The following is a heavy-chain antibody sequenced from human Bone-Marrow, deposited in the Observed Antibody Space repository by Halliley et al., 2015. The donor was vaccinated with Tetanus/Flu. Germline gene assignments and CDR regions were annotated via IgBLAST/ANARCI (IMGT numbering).Heavy chain of an antibody. J-gene: IGHJ4*02. CDR2: MYSGGGT. V-gene: IGHV3-53*01. CDR1: GVTVSNNY. Sequence: SLRLSCAASGVTVSNNYMSWVRQAPGKGLEWLSVMYSGGGTRYADSVRGRFTISRDNSKNTVYLQMNNLRVEDTAVYYCARNQPLPPPGYGGQGPLVTVPS. D-gene: IGHD3-10*01. CDR3: ARNQPLPPPGY.